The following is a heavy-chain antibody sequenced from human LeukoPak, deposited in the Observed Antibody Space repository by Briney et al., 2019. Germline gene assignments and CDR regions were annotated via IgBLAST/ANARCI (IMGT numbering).Heavy chain of an antibody. D-gene: IGHD2-15*01. Sequence: PSETLSLTCTVSGCSLSNYYWSWLRQPPGKGLEWIGLIYYSGSTNYNPSLKRRVTISLDKSKNQFSLKLSSVTAADPAQYYCASVSRVRSGPYNGFDPCGQRTLVTVSS. CDR2: IYYSGST. CDR3: ASVSRVRSGPYNGFDP. J-gene: IGHJ5*02. V-gene: IGHV4-59*01. CDR1: GCSLSNYY.